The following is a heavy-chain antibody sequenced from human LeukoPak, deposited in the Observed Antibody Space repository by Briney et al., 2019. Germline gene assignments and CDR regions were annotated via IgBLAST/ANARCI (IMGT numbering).Heavy chain of an antibody. D-gene: IGHD5-12*01. J-gene: IGHJ6*02. CDR1: GGSISSGDYY. CDR3: ARDTSADSGYEICGMDV. CDR2: IYYSGST. Sequence: TLSLTCTVSGGSISSGDYYWSWIRQPPGKGLEWIGYIYYSGSTYYNPSLKSRVTISVDTSKNQFSLKLSSVTAADTAMYYCARDTSADSGYEICGMDVWGQGTTVTVSS. V-gene: IGHV4-30-4*01.